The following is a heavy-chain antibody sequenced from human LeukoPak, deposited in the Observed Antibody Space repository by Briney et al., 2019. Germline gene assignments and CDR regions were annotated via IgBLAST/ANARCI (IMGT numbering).Heavy chain of an antibody. CDR3: AAALWW. CDR2: IYSGGST. V-gene: IGHV3-66*01. CDR1: GFTVSSDY. J-gene: IGHJ4*02. Sequence: GGSLRLSCAASGFTVSSDYMNWVRQAPGRGLEWVSLIYSGGSTYYADSVKGRFTISRDNSKNMLYLQMNSLRAEDTAVYYCAAALWWWGQGTLVTVSS. D-gene: IGHD2-21*01.